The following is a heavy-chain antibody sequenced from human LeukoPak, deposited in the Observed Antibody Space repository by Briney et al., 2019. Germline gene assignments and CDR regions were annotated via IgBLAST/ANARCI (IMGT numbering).Heavy chain of an antibody. CDR2: IYPRDSDT. V-gene: IGHV5-51*01. CDR3: ARQYYDSSGYPHLDY. D-gene: IGHD3-22*01. Sequence: GESLKISCKGSGYSFTSYWIGWVRQMPGKGLEWMGIIYPRDSDTRYSPSFQGQVTISADKSISTAYLQWSSLKASDTAMYYCARQYYDSSGYPHLDYWGQGTLVTVSS. CDR1: GYSFTSYW. J-gene: IGHJ4*02.